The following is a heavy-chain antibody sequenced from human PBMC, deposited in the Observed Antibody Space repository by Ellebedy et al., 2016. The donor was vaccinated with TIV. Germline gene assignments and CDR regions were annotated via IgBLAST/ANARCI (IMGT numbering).Heavy chain of an antibody. CDR2: INTNTESP. CDR1: GYSFTSYD. J-gene: IGHJ4*02. CDR3: ARRGTESATLTAMDYFDY. D-gene: IGHD2-21*02. V-gene: IGHV7-4-1*02. Sequence: ASVKVSCKASGYSFTSYDINWVRQAPGQELQWMGWINTNTESPTYALGFTGRLVFSLDTSVGTAYLQITGLKAEDTAVYYCARRGTESATLTAMDYFDYWGQGTLVTVSS.